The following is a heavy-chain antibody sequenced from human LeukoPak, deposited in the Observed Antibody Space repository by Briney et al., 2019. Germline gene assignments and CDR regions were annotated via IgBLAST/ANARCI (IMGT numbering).Heavy chain of an antibody. V-gene: IGHV1-69*06. D-gene: IGHD4-17*01. CDR2: IIPIFGTT. CDR3: ARDVVGYGHYIGQH. Sequence: SVKVSCKGSEGTFSSYAISWVRHAPGQGLEWMGGIIPIFGTTSYAQKFQGRVTITADKSTSTAYMELSSLISEDTAVYYCARDVVGYGHYIGQHWGQGTLVTVSS. CDR1: EGTFSSYA. J-gene: IGHJ1*01.